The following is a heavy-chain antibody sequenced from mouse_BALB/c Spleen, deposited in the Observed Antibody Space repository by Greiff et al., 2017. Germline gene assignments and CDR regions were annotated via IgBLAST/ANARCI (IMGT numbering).Heavy chain of an antibody. J-gene: IGHJ3*01. CDR1: GFHIKDTY. CDR3: APYGNYGEGCAD. CDR2: IDPANGNT. V-gene: IGHV14-3*02. D-gene: IGHD2-1*01. Sequence: EVQLQQSGAELVKPGASVKLSCTASGFHIKDTYMHWVKQRPEQGLEWIGRIDPANGNTKYDPKFQGKATITADTSSNTAYLQLSSLTSEDTAVYYCAPYGNYGEGCADWGEGTLVTVSA.